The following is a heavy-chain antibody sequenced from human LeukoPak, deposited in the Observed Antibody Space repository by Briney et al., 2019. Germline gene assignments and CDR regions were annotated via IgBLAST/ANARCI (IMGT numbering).Heavy chain of an antibody. Sequence: GASVKVSCKASGYTFTSYDINWVRQATGQGLEWMGWMNPNSGNTGYAQKFQGRVTMTRNTSISTAYMELSSLRSEDTAVYYCARGSFVRDSDLYYFDYWGQGTLVTVSS. CDR2: MNPNSGNT. D-gene: IGHD1-26*01. V-gene: IGHV1-8*01. CDR3: ARGSFVRDSDLYYFDY. CDR1: GYTFTSYD. J-gene: IGHJ4*02.